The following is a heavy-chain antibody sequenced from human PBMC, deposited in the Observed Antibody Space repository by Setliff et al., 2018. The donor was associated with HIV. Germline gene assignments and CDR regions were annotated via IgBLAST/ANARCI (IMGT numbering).Heavy chain of an antibody. Sequence: ETLSLTCSVSGGSISSSGYYWGWIRQPPGKGLEWIGSIYYSGSTYYNPSLRSRVTISADTSKNQSSLRLSSVIAADTAVYYCARRYSYGFGYWGQGTLVTVSS. CDR1: GGSISSSGYY. CDR2: IYYSGST. D-gene: IGHD5-18*01. CDR3: ARRYSYGFGY. V-gene: IGHV4-39*01. J-gene: IGHJ4*02.